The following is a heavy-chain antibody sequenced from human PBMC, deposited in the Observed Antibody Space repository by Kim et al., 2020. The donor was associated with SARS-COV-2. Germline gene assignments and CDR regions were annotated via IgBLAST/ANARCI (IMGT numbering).Heavy chain of an antibody. CDR2: ISYDGSNK. V-gene: IGHV3-30-3*01. CDR1: GFTFSSYA. J-gene: IGHJ2*01. D-gene: IGHD2-15*01. Sequence: GGSLRLSCAASGFTFSSYAMHWVRQAPGKGLEWVAVISYDGSNKYYADSVKGRFTISRDNSKNTLYLQMNSLRAEDTAVYYCARDYCSDASCYWYFDLWGRGTLVTVSS. CDR3: ARDYCSDASCYWYFDL.